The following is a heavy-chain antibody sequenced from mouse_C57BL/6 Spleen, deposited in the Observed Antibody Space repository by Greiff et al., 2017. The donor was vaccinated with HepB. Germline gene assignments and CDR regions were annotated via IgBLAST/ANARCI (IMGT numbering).Heavy chain of an antibody. CDR1: GYTFTSYW. J-gene: IGHJ2*01. CDR2: INPSSGYT. V-gene: IGHV1-7*01. CDR3: ARADFDY. Sequence: QVQLQQSGAELAKPGASVKLSCKASGYTFTSYWMHWVKQRPGQGLEWIGYINPSSGYTKYNQKFKDKATLTADKSSRTAYMQLSSLTYEDSAVYYCARADFDYWGQGTTLTVSS.